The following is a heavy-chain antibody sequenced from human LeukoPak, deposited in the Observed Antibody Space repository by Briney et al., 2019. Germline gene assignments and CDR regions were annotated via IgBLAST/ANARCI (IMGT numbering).Heavy chain of an antibody. J-gene: IGHJ5*01. CDR3: ARASGSYWWFDS. D-gene: IGHD1-26*01. CDR2: INAGNGDT. V-gene: IGHV1-3*03. Sequence: ASVKVSCMASGYTFTSYAMHWVRQAPGQRLEWMGWINAGNGDTKYSQKFQGRVHITRDTSASTGYMELSCLKSEDMAVYYCARASGSYWWFDSWGQGTLVTVSS. CDR1: GYTFTSYA.